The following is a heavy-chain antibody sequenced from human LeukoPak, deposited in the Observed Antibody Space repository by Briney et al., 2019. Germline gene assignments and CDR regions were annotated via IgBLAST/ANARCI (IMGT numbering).Heavy chain of an antibody. J-gene: IGHJ4*02. CDR3: ARGPHYYDSSGYPY. CDR1: GFTFSSYS. D-gene: IGHD3-22*01. CDR2: ISSSSSTI. V-gene: IGHV3-48*04. Sequence: GGSLRLSCAASGFTFSSYSMNWVRQAPGKGLEWVSYISSSSSTIYYADSVKGRFTISRDNAKNSLYLQMNSLRAEDTAVYYCARGPHYYDSSGYPYWGQGTLVTVSS.